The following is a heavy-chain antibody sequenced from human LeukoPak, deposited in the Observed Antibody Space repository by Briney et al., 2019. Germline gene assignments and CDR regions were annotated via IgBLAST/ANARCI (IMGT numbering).Heavy chain of an antibody. Sequence: GGSLRLSCAASGFTVSSNYMSWVRQAPGKGLEWVSVIYSGGSTYYADSVKGRFTISRDNSKNTLYLQMNSLRAEDTAVYYCARDDSNGYYYGPYLDWGQGTLVTVSS. CDR2: IYSGGST. CDR3: ARDDSNGYYYGPYLD. V-gene: IGHV3-66*01. J-gene: IGHJ4*02. CDR1: GFTVSSNY. D-gene: IGHD3-22*01.